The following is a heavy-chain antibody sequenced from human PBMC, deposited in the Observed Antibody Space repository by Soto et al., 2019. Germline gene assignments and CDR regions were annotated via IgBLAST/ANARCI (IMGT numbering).Heavy chain of an antibody. D-gene: IGHD5-18*01. V-gene: IGHV3-53*01. CDR2: IYPGGTT. CDR1: GLSISNNY. CDR3: ARARDGYNFLYEPT. Sequence: GSLRLSCTAAGLSISNNYMSWVRQAPGKGLEWVSVIYPGGTTYYADSVKGRFTISRDNSKKTLHLQMSSLRAEDTAVYFCARARDGYNFLYEPTWGQGTLVTVSS. J-gene: IGHJ4*02.